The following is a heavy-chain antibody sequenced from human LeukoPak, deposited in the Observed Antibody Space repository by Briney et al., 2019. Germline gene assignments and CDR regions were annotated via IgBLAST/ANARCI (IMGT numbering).Heavy chain of an antibody. J-gene: IGHJ6*03. CDR3: AKVTTPGRSYYYYYMDV. V-gene: IGHV3-33*06. Sequence: GRSPRLSCAASGFTFSSYGMHWGRQAPGKGGEWVAVIWYDGSNKYYADSVKGRFTISRDNSKNTLYLQMNSLRAEDTAVYYCAKVTTPGRSYYYYYMDVWGKGTTVTVSS. CDR2: IWYDGSNK. D-gene: IGHD2-15*01. CDR1: GFTFSSYG.